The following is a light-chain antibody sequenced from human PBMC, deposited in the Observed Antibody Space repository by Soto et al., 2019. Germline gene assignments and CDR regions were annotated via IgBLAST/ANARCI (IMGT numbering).Light chain of an antibody. CDR1: QSVTSSY. CDR3: QQYGNLMYT. J-gene: IGKJ2*01. CDR2: GAS. V-gene: IGKV3-20*01. Sequence: EIVLTQSPGTLSLSPGERATLSYRASQSVTSSYLAWYQQKPGQAPRLLIYGASTRATGIPDRFSGIGSGTDFTLSISGLEPEDFAVYYCQQYGNLMYTFGQGTKLEIK.